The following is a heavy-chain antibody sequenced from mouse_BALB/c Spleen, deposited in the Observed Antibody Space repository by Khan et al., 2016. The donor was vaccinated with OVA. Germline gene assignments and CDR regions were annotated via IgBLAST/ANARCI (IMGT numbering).Heavy chain of an antibody. J-gene: IGHJ3*01. CDR1: GFSLANYS. Sequence: QVQLKESGPGLVQPSQSLSITCTVSGFSLANYSVHWVRQSPGKGLEWLGVIWSAGSTDYNAAFMSRLTINKDNYRSHVFFKMNSLQPNDTAIYYCARRGYDYGRGALFAYWGQRTLVTVSA. CDR3: ARRGYDYGRGALFAY. V-gene: IGHV2-2*02. D-gene: IGHD2-4*01. CDR2: IWSAGST.